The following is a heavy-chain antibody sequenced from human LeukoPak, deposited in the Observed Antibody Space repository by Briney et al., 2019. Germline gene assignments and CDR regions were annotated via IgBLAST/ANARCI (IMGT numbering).Heavy chain of an antibody. CDR2: INHSGSSGIT. CDR3: ARGRSNRDS. V-gene: IGHV4-39*07. CDR1: GVSISSSTYY. Sequence: SETLSLTCTVSGVSISSSTYYWAWIRQAPGKGLEWIGEINHSGSSGITNYNPSLKSRVTISVDTSRKQFFLKLSSVTVADTAVYYCARGRSNRDSWGQGTLVTVSS. J-gene: IGHJ4*02. D-gene: IGHD7-27*01.